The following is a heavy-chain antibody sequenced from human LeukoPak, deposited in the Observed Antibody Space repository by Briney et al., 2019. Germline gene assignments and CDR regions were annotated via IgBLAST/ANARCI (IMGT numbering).Heavy chain of an antibody. V-gene: IGHV4-34*01. Sequence: SETLSLTCAVYGGSFRGYYWSWIRQPPGKGLEWIGEINHSGSTNYNPSLKSRVTISVDTSKNQFSLKLSSVTAADTAVYYCARLRRYYYDSSGYYYYFDYWGQGTLVTVSS. D-gene: IGHD3-22*01. J-gene: IGHJ4*02. CDR2: INHSGST. CDR3: ARLRRYYYDSSGYYYYFDY. CDR1: GGSFRGYY.